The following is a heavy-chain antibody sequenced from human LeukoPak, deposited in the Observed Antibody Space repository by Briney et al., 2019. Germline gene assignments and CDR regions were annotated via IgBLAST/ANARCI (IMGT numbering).Heavy chain of an antibody. J-gene: IGHJ4*02. Sequence: GGSLRLSCAASGFTFSSYSMNWVRQAPGKGLEWVSSISSSSSYIYYADSVKGRFTISRDNAKNSLYLQMNSLRAEDTAVYYCASIGKLVRGFDYWGRGTLVTVSS. V-gene: IGHV3-21*01. D-gene: IGHD6-13*01. CDR1: GFTFSSYS. CDR2: ISSSSSYI. CDR3: ASIGKLVRGFDY.